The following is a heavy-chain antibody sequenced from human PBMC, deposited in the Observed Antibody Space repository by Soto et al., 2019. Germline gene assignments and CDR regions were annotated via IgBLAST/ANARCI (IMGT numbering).Heavy chain of an antibody. J-gene: IGHJ4*02. CDR2: INPNSGGT. CDR1: GYTFTGYY. D-gene: IGHD6-13*01. Sequence: ASVKVSCKASGYTFTGYYMHWVRQAPGQGLEWMGWINPNSGGTNYAQKFQGWVTMTRDTSISTAYMELSRLRSDDTAVYYCARADGYRSSWHDYWGQGTLVTVSS. CDR3: ARADGYRSSWHDY. V-gene: IGHV1-2*04.